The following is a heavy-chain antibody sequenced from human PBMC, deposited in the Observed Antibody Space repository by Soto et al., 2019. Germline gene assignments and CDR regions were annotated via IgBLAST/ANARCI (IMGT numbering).Heavy chain of an antibody. V-gene: IGHV3-15*07. J-gene: IGHJ4*02. D-gene: IGHD3-9*01. Sequence: SLRLSGAASGFTFGNAWMNWVGEAPGKGLEWVGRIKSKTDGGTTDYAAPVKGRFTISRDDSKNTLYLQMNSLKTEDTAVYYCTTVTRSVLRYFDWLLLYYFDYWGQGTLVTVSS. CDR2: IKSKTDGGTT. CDR3: TTVTRSVLRYFDWLLLYYFDY. CDR1: GFTFGNAW.